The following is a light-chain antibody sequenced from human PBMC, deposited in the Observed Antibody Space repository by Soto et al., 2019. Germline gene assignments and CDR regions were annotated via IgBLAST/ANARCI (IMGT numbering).Light chain of an antibody. J-gene: IGKJ4*01. V-gene: IGKV1-39*01. CDR3: QQSYSTPPLT. CDR2: VAS. Sequence: DIQMTQSPSSLSASVGDRVTITCRASQNINNYLNWYQQQPGKAPKLLIYVASTLQSAVPSRFSDSGSGTDFTLTISSLQPEEFATYYCQQSYSTPPLTFGGGTKVEIK. CDR1: QNINNY.